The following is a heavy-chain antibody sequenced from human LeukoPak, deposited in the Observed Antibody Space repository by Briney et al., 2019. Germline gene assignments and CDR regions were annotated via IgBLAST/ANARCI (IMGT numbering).Heavy chain of an antibody. CDR3: ARGAQQRIIYYGVDV. CDR2: IYYSGYT. V-gene: IGHV4-59*01. CDR1: GGSISSYY. J-gene: IGHJ6*02. Sequence: PSETLSLTCSVSGGSISSYYWSWIRRPPGKGLEWIASIYYSGYTNYNPSLKSRVTISVDTSKNQFSLKLSSVTAADTALYYCARGAQQRIIYYGVDVWGQGTTVTVSS. D-gene: IGHD6-13*01.